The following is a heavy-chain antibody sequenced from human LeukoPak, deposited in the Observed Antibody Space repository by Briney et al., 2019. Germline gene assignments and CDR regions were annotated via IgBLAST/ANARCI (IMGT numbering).Heavy chain of an antibody. J-gene: IGHJ6*03. CDR2: INQDGSEN. Sequence: ETLSLTCTVSGYSISSGSYWGWIRQPPGKGLEWVANINQDGSENYYVDSVEGRFTISRDNAKNSLYLQMNSLRAEDTAVYYCARRALYYYMDVWGKGTTVTVSS. CDR3: ARRALYYYMDV. V-gene: IGHV3-7*01. CDR1: GYSISSGSY.